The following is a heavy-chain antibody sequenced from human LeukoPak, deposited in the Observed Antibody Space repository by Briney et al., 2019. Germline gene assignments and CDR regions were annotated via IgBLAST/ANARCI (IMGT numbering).Heavy chain of an antibody. Sequence: GGSLRLSCAASGFTFSSYWMNWVRQAPGKGLEWVSYISSSGSTIYYADSVKGRFTISRDNAKNSLYLQMNSLRAEDTAVYYCARDFGVNYYYYYGMDVWGKGTTVTVSS. CDR2: ISSSGSTI. CDR1: GFTFSSYW. V-gene: IGHV3-48*04. CDR3: ARDFGVNYYYYYGMDV. J-gene: IGHJ6*04. D-gene: IGHD3-16*01.